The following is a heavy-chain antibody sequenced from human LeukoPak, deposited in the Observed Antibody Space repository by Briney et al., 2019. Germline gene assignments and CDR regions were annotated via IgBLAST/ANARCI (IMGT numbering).Heavy chain of an antibody. CDR2: IYYSGTT. Sequence: SETLSLTCTVSGASINNYYWSWIRQPPGKGLEYIAYIYYSGTTNYNPSLKSRVTISLDTSKNQISLKLNSVTTADTAVYYCAGDTTVTSFGYWGQGTLVTVSS. CDR3: AGDTTVTSFGY. V-gene: IGHV4-59*01. J-gene: IGHJ4*02. D-gene: IGHD4-11*01. CDR1: GASINNYY.